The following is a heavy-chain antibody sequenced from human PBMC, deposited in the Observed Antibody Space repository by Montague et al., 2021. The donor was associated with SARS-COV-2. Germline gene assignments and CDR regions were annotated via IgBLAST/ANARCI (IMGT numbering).Heavy chain of an antibody. V-gene: IGHV4-59*13. Sequence: SETLSLTCSVSGGSINNYYWGWVRQSPGKGLEWIGYIYYSGSVTTSYNPSLKSRVSISVDTSENQFSLKLTSVTAADTAVCYCARRGGGEVFARFMYWYFDVWSRGSLVTVSS. CDR1: GGSINNYY. CDR3: ARRGGGEVFARFMYWYFDV. CDR2: IYYSGSVTT. J-gene: IGHJ2*01. D-gene: IGHD2-21*01.